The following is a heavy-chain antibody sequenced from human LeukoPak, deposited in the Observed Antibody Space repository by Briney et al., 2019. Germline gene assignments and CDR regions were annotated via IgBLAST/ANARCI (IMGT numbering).Heavy chain of an antibody. Sequence: PSETLSLTCTVSGGSISSYYWSWIRQPPGKGLEWIGYIYYSGSTNYNPSLKSRVTISVDTSKNQFSLKLSSVTAADTAVYYCARTTVTTDWYFDLWGRGTLVTVSS. CDR1: GGSISSYY. D-gene: IGHD4-17*01. V-gene: IGHV4-59*01. CDR2: IYYSGST. CDR3: ARTTVTTDWYFDL. J-gene: IGHJ2*01.